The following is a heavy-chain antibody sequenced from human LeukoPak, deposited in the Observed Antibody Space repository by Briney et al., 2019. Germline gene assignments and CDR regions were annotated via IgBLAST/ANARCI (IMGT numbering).Heavy chain of an antibody. CDR2: INSDGSST. V-gene: IGHV3-74*01. CDR1: GVTFSSYW. CDR3: ASLNVPATPH. D-gene: IGHD2-15*01. Sequence: PGGSLRVSCAASGVTFSSYWMHWVRQAPGKGLWWVSRINSDGSSTNYADSVRGRFTISRDNAKNTLYLQMNSLRAEDTAVYYCASLNVPATPHWGQGTLVTVSS. J-gene: IGHJ4*02.